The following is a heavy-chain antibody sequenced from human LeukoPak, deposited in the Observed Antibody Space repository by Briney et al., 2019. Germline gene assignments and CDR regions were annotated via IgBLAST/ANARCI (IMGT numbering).Heavy chain of an antibody. V-gene: IGHV3-33*01. CDR1: GFTFSSYG. Sequence: GGSVRLSCAASGFTFSSYGMHWVRQAPGKGLEWVAVIWYDGSNKYYADSVKGRFTISRDNSKNTLYLQMNSLRAEDTAVYYCARDRDILTGLYYFDYWGQGTLVTVSS. D-gene: IGHD3-9*01. J-gene: IGHJ4*02. CDR2: IWYDGSNK. CDR3: ARDRDILTGLYYFDY.